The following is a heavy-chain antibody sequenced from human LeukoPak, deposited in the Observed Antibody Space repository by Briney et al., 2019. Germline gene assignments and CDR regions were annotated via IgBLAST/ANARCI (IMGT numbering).Heavy chain of an antibody. J-gene: IGHJ4*02. CDR2: IYTSGST. CDR1: GGPITNYY. Sequence: PSETLSLTXTVSGGPITNYYWGWIRQPAGKGLEWIGRIYTSGSTNYNPSLKSRVTMSVNTSKNQFSLKLSSVTAADTAVYYCARESSTLLGTSFDYWGRGTLVTVSS. D-gene: IGHD7-27*01. CDR3: ARESSTLLGTSFDY. V-gene: IGHV4-4*07.